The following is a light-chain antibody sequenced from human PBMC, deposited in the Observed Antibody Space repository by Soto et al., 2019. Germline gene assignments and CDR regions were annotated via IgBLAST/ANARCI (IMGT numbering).Light chain of an antibody. CDR1: QSVLYSLNNKNY. J-gene: IGKJ4*01. Sequence: DIVMTQSPDSLAVSLGERATINCKSSQSVLYSLNNKNYIAWYQQKAGQPPKLLMYWASDREAGVPDRLSVSGSGTDFTLTISSLQAEDVAVYYCQQFYSNPLTFGGGTKVEIK. CDR2: WAS. CDR3: QQFYSNPLT. V-gene: IGKV4-1*01.